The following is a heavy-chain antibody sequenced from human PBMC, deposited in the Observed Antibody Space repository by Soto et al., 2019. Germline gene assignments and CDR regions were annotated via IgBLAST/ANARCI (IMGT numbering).Heavy chain of an antibody. J-gene: IGHJ4*02. D-gene: IGHD3-22*01. CDR1: GFTFGSYA. Sequence: GGSLRLSCAAFGFTFGSYAMSWVRQAPGKGLEWVSAITGNAGSTYYADSVKGRLTISRDNSKNMLFLQMDSLTTEDTAVYYCAKGAYYYYDSSGFSPLVAYWGQGTLVTVSS. V-gene: IGHV3-23*01. CDR2: ITGNAGST. CDR3: AKGAYYYYDSSGFSPLVAY.